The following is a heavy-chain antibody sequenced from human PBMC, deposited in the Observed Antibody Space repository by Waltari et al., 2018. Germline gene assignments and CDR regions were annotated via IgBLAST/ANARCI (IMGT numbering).Heavy chain of an antibody. CDR2: IIPIFGPA. J-gene: IGHJ6*03. Sequence: VQRVPSWAEVRKSGSSVQVSCKASGGTVSTWATSWVPRARGRWLEWMGGIIPIFGPANYAQKFEGRVMITSDDSTSTAYMELSSLRSEDKAVYYCAGGYYSGNYYSYYYYMDVWGKGTTVTISS. D-gene: IGHD2-15*01. V-gene: IGHV1-69*05. CDR1: GGTVSTWA. CDR3: AGGYYSGNYYSYYYYMDV.